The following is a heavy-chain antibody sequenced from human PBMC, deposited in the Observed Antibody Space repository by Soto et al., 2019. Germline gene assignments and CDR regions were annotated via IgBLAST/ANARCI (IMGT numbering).Heavy chain of an antibody. J-gene: IGHJ5*02. CDR3: ARRVRPIVVVPAAMGIDP. D-gene: IGHD2-2*01. CDR2: IYYSGST. CDR1: GGSISSSSYY. V-gene: IGHV4-39*01. Sequence: SETLSLTCTVSGGSISSSSYYWGWIRQPPGKGLEWIGSIYYSGSTYYNPSLKSRVTISVDTSKNQFSLKLSSVTAADTAVYYCARRVRPIVVVPAAMGIDPWGQGTLVTVSS.